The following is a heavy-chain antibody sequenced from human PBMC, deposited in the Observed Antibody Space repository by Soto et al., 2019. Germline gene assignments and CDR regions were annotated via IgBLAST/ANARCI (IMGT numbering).Heavy chain of an antibody. CDR3: AKGSADTRPYYFDY. V-gene: IGHV3-23*01. Sequence: GGSLRLSCVASGFTFSSYVMSWVRQAPGKGLEWIAAISGDSVDTDHADSVKGRFTIFRQNSMNTVYLQMDSLTAEDTAVYFCAKGSADTRPYYFDYWGQGTLVTVS. CDR2: ISGDSVDT. D-gene: IGHD6-19*01. CDR1: GFTFSSYV. J-gene: IGHJ4*02.